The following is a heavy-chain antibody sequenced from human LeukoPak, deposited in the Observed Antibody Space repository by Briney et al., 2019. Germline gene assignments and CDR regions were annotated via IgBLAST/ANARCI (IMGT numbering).Heavy chain of an antibody. CDR2: ISHSGST. V-gene: IGHV4-34*01. J-gene: IGHJ4*02. CDR3: ARGSISVLGAAYFDY. D-gene: IGHD1-26*01. CDR1: GGSFSVYY. Sequence: PSETLSLTCAGYGGSFSVYYWSWIRQPPGRGLEWIGEISHSGSTNSNPSLKRRVTISVDTSQNQFSLKVTSVTAADTAVYFCARGSISVLGAAYFDYWGQGTLVTVSS.